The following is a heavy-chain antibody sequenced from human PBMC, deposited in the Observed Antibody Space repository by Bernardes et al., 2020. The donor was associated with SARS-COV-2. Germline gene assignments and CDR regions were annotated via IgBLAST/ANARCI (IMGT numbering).Heavy chain of an antibody. J-gene: IGHJ4*02. CDR1: GFTFSSCW. V-gene: IGHV3-7*03. CDR2: IKQDGSEK. CDR3: ARDPEQQLVDFDY. D-gene: IGHD6-13*01. Sequence: GGTLRLSCAASGFTFSSCWMSWVRKGPGKGLEWVANIKQDGSEKYYVDSVKGRFTISRDNAKNSLYLQMNSLRAEDTAVYYCARDPEQQLVDFDYWGQGTLVTVSS.